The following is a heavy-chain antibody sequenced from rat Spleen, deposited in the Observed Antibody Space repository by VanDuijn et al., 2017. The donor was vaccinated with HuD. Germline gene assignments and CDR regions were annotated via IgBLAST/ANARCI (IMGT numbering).Heavy chain of an antibody. CDR2: ISPSGGST. J-gene: IGHJ2*01. Sequence: EVQLVESGGGLVQPGRSLKLSCAASGFTFSDYAMNWIRQAPTKGLEWVASISPSGGSTHYRDSVKGRFTISRDNAENTVYLQMNSLRSEDTATYYCAVAGYGYWGQGVMVTVSS. CDR1: GFTFSDYA. D-gene: IGHD4-3*01. CDR3: AVAGYGY. V-gene: IGHV5-19*01.